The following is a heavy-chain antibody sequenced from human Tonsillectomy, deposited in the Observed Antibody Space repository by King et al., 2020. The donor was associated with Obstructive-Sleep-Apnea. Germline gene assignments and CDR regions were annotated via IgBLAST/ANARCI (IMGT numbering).Heavy chain of an antibody. J-gene: IGHJ4*02. Sequence: VQLVESGGGSVQPGGSLRLSCAASGFTFSSYVMNWVRQAPGKGLEWVSGITGSGRNTYYADSVKGRFTISRDNSKNTLYLQMNSLRAEDTAIYYCAKDFRGHTISLFDYWGQGTLVTVSS. V-gene: IGHV3-23*04. CDR3: AKDFRGHTISLFDY. D-gene: IGHD5-18*01. CDR2: ITGSGRNT. CDR1: GFTFSSYV.